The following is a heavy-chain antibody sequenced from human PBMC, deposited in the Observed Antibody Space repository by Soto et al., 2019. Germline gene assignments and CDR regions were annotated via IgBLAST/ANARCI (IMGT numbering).Heavy chain of an antibody. CDR1: GYTLTELS. D-gene: IGHD2-2*01. CDR3: AALGYCSSTSCYGGYYMDV. Sequence: QVQLVQSGAEVKKPGASVKVSCKVSGYTLTELSMHWVRQAPGKGLEWMGGFDPEDGETIYAQKFQGRVTMTEDTSTDTAYMELSSLRSEDTAVYYCAALGYCSSTSCYGGYYMDVWGKGTTVTVSS. CDR2: FDPEDGET. V-gene: IGHV1-24*01. J-gene: IGHJ6*03.